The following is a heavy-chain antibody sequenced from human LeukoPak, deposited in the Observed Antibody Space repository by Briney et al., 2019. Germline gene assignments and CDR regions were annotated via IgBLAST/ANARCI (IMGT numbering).Heavy chain of an antibody. Sequence: GGSLRLSCAACGFTFSDYCMSWNRQAPGKGLEWVSYISSSGSTIYYADSVKGRFTISRDNAKNSLYLQMNSLRAEDTAVYYCARGDTIFGVVDYWGQGTLFTVSS. CDR2: ISSSGSTI. J-gene: IGHJ4*02. CDR3: ARGDTIFGVVDY. CDR1: GFTFSDYC. D-gene: IGHD3-3*01. V-gene: IGHV3-11*01.